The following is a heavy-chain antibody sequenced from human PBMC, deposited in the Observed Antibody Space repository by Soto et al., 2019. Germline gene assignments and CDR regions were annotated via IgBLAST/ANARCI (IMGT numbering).Heavy chain of an antibody. Sequence: QLQLQESGPGLVKPSETLSLTCTVSGGSITSSSHYWGWIRQPPGKGLEWIGSIYYSGSTYYNPSLKSRVTISVDTSKNQFSLKLSSVTAADTAVYYCMLGSGWKDFDYWGQGTLVTVSS. V-gene: IGHV4-39*01. CDR2: IYYSGST. J-gene: IGHJ4*02. CDR1: GGSITSSSHY. D-gene: IGHD3-22*01. CDR3: MLGSGWKDFDY.